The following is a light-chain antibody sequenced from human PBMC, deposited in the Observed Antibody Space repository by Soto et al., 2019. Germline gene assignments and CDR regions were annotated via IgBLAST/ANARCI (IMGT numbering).Light chain of an antibody. V-gene: IGLV1-40*01. Sequence: QSVLTQPPSVSGAPGQRVTISCTGSSSNIGAGYDVHWYQQLPGTAPKIVIYGTTNRPSGVPDRCSGSKSGTSASLAITGLQAEDEADHLCQSYVGNLSGRYGFGSGTKVT. CDR3: QSYVGNLSGRYG. J-gene: IGLJ1*01. CDR2: GTT. CDR1: SSNIGAGYD.